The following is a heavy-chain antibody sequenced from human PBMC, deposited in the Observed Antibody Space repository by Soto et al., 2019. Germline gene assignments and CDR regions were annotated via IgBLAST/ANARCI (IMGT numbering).Heavy chain of an antibody. CDR2: IYYSGST. J-gene: IGHJ1*01. V-gene: IGHV4-39*01. D-gene: IGHD3-22*01. CDR3: ARPGPVYYYDSPAYFQH. CDR1: GGSISSSSYY. Sequence: SETLSLTCTVPGGSISSSSYYWGWIRQPPGKGLEWIGSIYYSGSTYYNPSLKSRVTISVDTSKNQFSLKLSSVTAADTAVYYCARPGPVYYYDSPAYFQHWGHGTLVTASS.